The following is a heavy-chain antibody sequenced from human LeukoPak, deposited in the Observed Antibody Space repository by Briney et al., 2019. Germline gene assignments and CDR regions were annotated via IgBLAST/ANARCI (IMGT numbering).Heavy chain of an antibody. CDR2: ISWTSGSI. CDR3: AKDMGGTMIVVAIVY. CDR1: GFTFADYA. V-gene: IGHV3-9*03. D-gene: IGHD3-22*01. Sequence: GGSLRLSCAASGFTFADYAMHWVRQAPGKGLQWVSGISWTSGSIGYAYYVQGRFTISRDDAKSSLYLQMNSVRAEDMALYYCAKDMGGTMIVVAIVYWGQGTLVTVSS. J-gene: IGHJ4*02.